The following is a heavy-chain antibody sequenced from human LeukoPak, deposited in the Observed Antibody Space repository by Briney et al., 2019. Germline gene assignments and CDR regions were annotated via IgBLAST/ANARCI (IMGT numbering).Heavy chain of an antibody. J-gene: IGHJ4*02. Sequence: SETLSLTCAVYGGSFSGYYWSWIRQPPGKGLEWIGEINHGGSANYNPSLNSRVTISVDTSKNQFSLKLSSVTAADTAVYYCARHSYARSGYYSRPYYFDYWGQGTLVTVSS. CDR3: ARHSYARSGYYSRPYYFDY. V-gene: IGHV4-34*01. CDR1: GGSFSGYY. CDR2: INHGGSA. D-gene: IGHD3-22*01.